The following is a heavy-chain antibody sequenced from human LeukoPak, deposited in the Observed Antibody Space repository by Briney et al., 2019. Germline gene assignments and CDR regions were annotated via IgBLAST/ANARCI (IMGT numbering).Heavy chain of an antibody. Sequence: GGSLRLSCAASGLAVSSNYMSWVRQAPGKGLEWVSVIYRNGNTYYADSAKGRFTISRDNSKNTLYLQMNSLRAEDTALYYCARDCSSTSCYDYWGQGTLVTVSS. CDR3: ARDCSSTSCYDY. J-gene: IGHJ4*02. CDR2: IYRNGNT. CDR1: GLAVSSNY. D-gene: IGHD2-2*01. V-gene: IGHV3-53*01.